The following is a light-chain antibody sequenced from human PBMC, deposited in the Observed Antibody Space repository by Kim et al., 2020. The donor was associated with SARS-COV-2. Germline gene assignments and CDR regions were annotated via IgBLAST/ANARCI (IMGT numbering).Light chain of an antibody. CDR3: LLSYSGARV. Sequence: PGGTVTLTCGSSTGAVTSGHYPYWFQQNPGQAPRTLIYHTSNKQSWTPARFSGSLVGGKAALTLSGAQPEDEAEYYCLLSYSGARVFGGGTKL. CDR1: TGAVTSGHY. V-gene: IGLV7-46*01. CDR2: HTS. J-gene: IGLJ3*02.